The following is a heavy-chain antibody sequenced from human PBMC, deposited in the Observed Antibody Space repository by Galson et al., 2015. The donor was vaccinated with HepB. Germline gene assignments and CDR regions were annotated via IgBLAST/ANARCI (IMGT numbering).Heavy chain of an antibody. Sequence: SVTVSCKASGYTFTGYYMHWVRQAPGQGLEWMGWINPNSGGTNYAQKFQGRVTMTRDTSISTAYMELSRLRSDDTAVYYCARDLFDMYQLPYYYYGMDVWGQGTTVTVSS. CDR2: INPNSGGT. CDR1: GYTFTGYY. CDR3: ARDLFDMYQLPYYYYGMDV. J-gene: IGHJ6*02. V-gene: IGHV1-2*02. D-gene: IGHD2-2*01.